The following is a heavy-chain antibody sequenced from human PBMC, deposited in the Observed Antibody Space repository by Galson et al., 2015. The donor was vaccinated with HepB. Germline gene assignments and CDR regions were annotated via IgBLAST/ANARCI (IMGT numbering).Heavy chain of an antibody. D-gene: IGHD4-17*01. CDR1: GFTFSDYY. CDR3: ARVAHSDYGDHAHFDY. J-gene: IGHJ4*02. Sequence: SLRLSCAASGFTFSDYYMTWIRQAPGKGLEWLSYISGGATYTNYEDSVKGRFTISRDNAKNSLYLHMRSLRDDDTAVYYCARVAHSDYGDHAHFDYWGQGTLVTVSS. V-gene: IGHV3-11*06. CDR2: ISGGATYT.